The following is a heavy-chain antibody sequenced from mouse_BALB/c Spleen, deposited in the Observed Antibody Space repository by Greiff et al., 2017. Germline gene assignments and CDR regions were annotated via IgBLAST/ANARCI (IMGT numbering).Heavy chain of an antibody. J-gene: IGHJ1*01. CDR2: ISDGGSYT. CDR3: ARGNSRYFDV. D-gene: IGHD2-1*01. Sequence: DVMLVESGGGLVKPGGSLKLSCAASGFTFSDYYMYWVRQTPEKRLEWVATISDGGSYTYYPDSVKGRFTISRDNAKNNLYLQMSSLKSEDTAMYYCARGNSRYFDVWGAGTTVTVSS. CDR1: GFTFSDYY. V-gene: IGHV5-4*02.